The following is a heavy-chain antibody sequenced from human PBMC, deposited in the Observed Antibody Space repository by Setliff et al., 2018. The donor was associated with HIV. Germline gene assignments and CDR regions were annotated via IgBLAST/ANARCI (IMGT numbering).Heavy chain of an antibody. CDR1: GGSISNYY. J-gene: IGHJ4*02. Sequence: TSETLSLTCTVSGGSISNYYWSWIRLPPGKGLEWIGCGYYSGITHYDPSLKSRVSISVDASKNQFSLRLNSVTVADTAVYFCARSSRGSLRDLDYWGPGTLVTVSS. CDR3: ARSSRGSLRDLDY. D-gene: IGHD2-21*02. V-gene: IGHV4-59*08. CDR2: GYYSGIT.